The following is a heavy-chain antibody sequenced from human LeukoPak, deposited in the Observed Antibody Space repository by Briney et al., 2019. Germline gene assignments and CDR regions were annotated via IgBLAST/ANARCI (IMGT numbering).Heavy chain of an antibody. V-gene: IGHV3-72*01. CDR2: IKNKAQNYGT. CDR3: ARSTLSSLDV. J-gene: IGHJ6*02. D-gene: IGHD6-6*01. Sequence: GGSLRLSCAASGFTFSNAWMSWVRQAPGKGLEWVGLIKNKAQNYGTEYAASVKGRLTISRDDSKNSVYLQINSLKTEDTAVYYCARSTLSSLDVWGQGTTVTVSS. CDR1: GFTFSNAW.